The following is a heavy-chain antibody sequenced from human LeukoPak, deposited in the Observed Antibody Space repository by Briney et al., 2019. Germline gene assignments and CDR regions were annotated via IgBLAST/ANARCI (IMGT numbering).Heavy chain of an antibody. CDR3: AGGGDMDYYDSSGYLVY. CDR2: IIPIFGTA. J-gene: IGHJ4*02. CDR1: GGTFISYA. Sequence: SVKVSCKASGGTFISYAISWVRQAPGQGLEWMGGIIPIFGTANYAQKFQGRVTITADESTSTAYMELSSLRSEDTAVYYCAGGGDMDYYDSSGYLVYWGQGTLVTVSS. V-gene: IGHV1-69*13. D-gene: IGHD3-22*01.